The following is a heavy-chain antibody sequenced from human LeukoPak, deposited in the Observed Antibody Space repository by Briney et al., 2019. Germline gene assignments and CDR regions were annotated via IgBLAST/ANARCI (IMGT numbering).Heavy chain of an antibody. CDR2: INPNSGGT. CDR1: GYTFTGYY. V-gene: IGHV1-2*06. Sequence: ASVKVSCKASGYTFTGYYMHWVRQAPGQGLEWMGRINPNSGGTNCAQKFQGRVTMTRDTSISTAYMELSRLRSDDTAVYYCARDPYYYDSSGYSDYWGQGTLVTVSS. D-gene: IGHD3-22*01. CDR3: ARDPYYYDSSGYSDY. J-gene: IGHJ4*02.